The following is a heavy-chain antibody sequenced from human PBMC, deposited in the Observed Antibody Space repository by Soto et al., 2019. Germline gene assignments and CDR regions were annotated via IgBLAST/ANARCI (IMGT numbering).Heavy chain of an antibody. CDR2: VSHDGSDI. D-gene: IGHD3-3*01. CDR1: GFTFKNYG. V-gene: IGHV3-30*18. J-gene: IGHJ4*02. CDR3: AKRKTVFGVTDRDSIDY. Sequence: QVQLVESGGGVVQPGRSLRLSCAASGFTFKNYGMHWVRQAPGKGLEWVASVSHDGSDIRYVDPVKGRFTISRDNSKNIVYLQLNSLRPEDTATYYCAKRKTVFGVTDRDSIDYWGQGTLVTVCS.